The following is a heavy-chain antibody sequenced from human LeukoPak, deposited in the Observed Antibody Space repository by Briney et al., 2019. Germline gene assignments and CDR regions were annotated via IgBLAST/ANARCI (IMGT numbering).Heavy chain of an antibody. V-gene: IGHV3-23*01. D-gene: IGHD4-17*01. CDR2: ISGSGAHT. CDR3: ARLEGTSDYQYFDY. Sequence: GGSLRLSCAASGFIFSDYGITWVRQAPGKGLEWVSGISGSGAHTYFADSVKGRSTISRDNSKNTVYLQMDSLRAEDTAVYYCARLEGTSDYQYFDYWGQGTLVTVSS. J-gene: IGHJ4*02. CDR1: GFIFSDYG.